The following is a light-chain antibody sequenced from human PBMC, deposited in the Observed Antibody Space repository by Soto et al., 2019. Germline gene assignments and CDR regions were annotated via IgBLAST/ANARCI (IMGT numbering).Light chain of an antibody. Sequence: DIVLTQFPDSLAVSPGERATINCKSSLTLLSSSNNKNYLSWYQQKPGQPPQLLLYWASTRQSGVPDRFSGSGSGTDFTLTINSLQAEDVEVYYCQQYSTVPLSFGGGTKV. CDR1: LTLLSSSNNKNY. J-gene: IGKJ4*01. CDR2: WAS. V-gene: IGKV4-1*01. CDR3: QQYSTVPLS.